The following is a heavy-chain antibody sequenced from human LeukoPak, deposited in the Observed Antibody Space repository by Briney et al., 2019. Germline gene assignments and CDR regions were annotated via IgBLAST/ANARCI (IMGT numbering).Heavy chain of an antibody. Sequence: GESLKISCKGSGYSFTSYWLGWVRPMPGKGLEWKGIIYPGDSDTRYSTSFQGQVTISADKSISTAHLQWSSLKASDTAMYYCARWYYDSSGYYYFDYWGQGTLVTVSS. CDR1: GYSFTSYW. CDR3: ARWYYDSSGYYYFDY. CDR2: IYPGDSDT. V-gene: IGHV5-51*01. J-gene: IGHJ4*02. D-gene: IGHD3-22*01.